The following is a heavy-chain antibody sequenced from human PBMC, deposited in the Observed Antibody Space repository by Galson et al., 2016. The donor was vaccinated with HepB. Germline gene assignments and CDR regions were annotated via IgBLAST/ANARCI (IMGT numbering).Heavy chain of an antibody. CDR2: ISAYSGET. J-gene: IGHJ4*02. CDR1: GFMFGSFA. CDR3: ARAHLTSYYYGSGRDPTFDN. D-gene: IGHD3-10*01. Sequence: SVKVSCKASGFMFGSFAFSWVRQTPGQGLEWMGWISAYSGETKYVEKFQGRLTMTTNTSTTTAYMDLRSLTSDDTAVYFCARAHLTSYYYGSGRDPTFDNWGQGTLVTVS. V-gene: IGHV1-18*04.